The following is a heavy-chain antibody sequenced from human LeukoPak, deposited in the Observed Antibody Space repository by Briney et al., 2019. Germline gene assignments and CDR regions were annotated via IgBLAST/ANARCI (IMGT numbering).Heavy chain of an antibody. J-gene: IGHJ1*01. Sequence: GGSLRLSCAASGFTFSSYAMHWVRQAPGKGLEWVAVISYDGSNKYYADSVKGRFTISRDNSKNTLYLQMNSLRAEDTAVYYCAREFGSGYYYQAEYFQHWGQGTLVTVSS. CDR2: ISYDGSNK. D-gene: IGHD3-22*01. V-gene: IGHV3-30-3*01. CDR1: GFTFSSYA. CDR3: AREFGSGYYYQAEYFQH.